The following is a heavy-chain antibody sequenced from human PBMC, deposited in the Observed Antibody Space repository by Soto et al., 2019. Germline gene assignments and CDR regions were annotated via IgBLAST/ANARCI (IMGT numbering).Heavy chain of an antibody. V-gene: IGHV1-69*13. CDR3: ARVPRTTVTTSYYYYGMDV. J-gene: IGHJ6*02. CDR2: IIPIFGTA. CDR1: GGTFSSYA. Sequence: SVKVSCKASGGTFSSYAISWVRQAPGQGLEWMGGIIPIFGTANYAQKFQGRVTITADESTSTAYMELSSLRSEDTAVYYCARVPRTTVTTSYYYYGMDVWGQGATVTVSS. D-gene: IGHD4-4*01.